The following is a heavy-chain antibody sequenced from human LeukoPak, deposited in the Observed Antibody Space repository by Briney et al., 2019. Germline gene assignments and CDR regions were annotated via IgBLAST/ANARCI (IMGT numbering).Heavy chain of an antibody. CDR2: ISGSGGST. CDR3: ARCTTGRTFGSLREIKRSREIDY. D-gene: IGHD1-1*01. CDR1: GFTFSSYA. V-gene: IGHV3-23*01. Sequence: GGSLRLSCAASGFTFSSYAMSWVRQAPGKGLEWVSAISGSGGSTYYADSVKGRFTISRDNSKNTLYLQMNSLRVEDTAVYYCARCTTGRTFGSLREIKRSREIDYWGQGTLVTVSS. J-gene: IGHJ4*02.